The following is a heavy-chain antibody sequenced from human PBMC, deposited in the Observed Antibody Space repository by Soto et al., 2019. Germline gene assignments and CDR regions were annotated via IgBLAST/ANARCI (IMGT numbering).Heavy chain of an antibody. V-gene: IGHV1-18*01. CDR3: ARFYVDTAMVSPFDY. CDR2: ISAYNGNT. CDR1: GYTFTSYG. Sequence: ASVKVSCKASGYTFTSYGISWVRQAPGQGLEWMGWISAYNGNTNYAQKLQGRVTMTTDTSTSTAYMELRSLRSDDTAVYYCARFYVDTAMVSPFDYWGQGTLVTVSS. J-gene: IGHJ4*02. D-gene: IGHD5-18*01.